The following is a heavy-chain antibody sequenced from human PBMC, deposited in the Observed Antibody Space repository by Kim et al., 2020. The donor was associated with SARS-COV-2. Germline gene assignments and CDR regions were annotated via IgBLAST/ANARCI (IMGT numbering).Heavy chain of an antibody. CDR1: DGALDDFF. CDR2: ITPSGSP. Sequence: SQTLSLTCAVFDGALDDFFWNWIRQPPGKGLEWIGEITPSGSPNYNSSLRSRVTISLDRSRAEVSLKLTSPTVADTAIYFRASGQVFPNWFDPWAPGTLV. CDR3: ASGQVFPNWFDP. J-gene: IGHJ5*02. D-gene: IGHD2-21*01. V-gene: IGHV4-34*01.